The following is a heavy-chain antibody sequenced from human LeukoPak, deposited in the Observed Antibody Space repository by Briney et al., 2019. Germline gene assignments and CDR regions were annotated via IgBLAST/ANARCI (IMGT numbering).Heavy chain of an antibody. CDR1: GYIFTSYY. Sequence: ASVKVSCKASGYIFTSYYMHWVRQTPGQGLEGMGIINPSNGYTTYAQKFQGRVTMTRDTSISTAYMELRRLRSDDTAVYYCAREAAAAGLGITNWFDPWGQGTLVTVSS. CDR2: INPSNGYT. D-gene: IGHD6-13*01. V-gene: IGHV1-46*01. J-gene: IGHJ5*02. CDR3: AREAAAAGLGITNWFDP.